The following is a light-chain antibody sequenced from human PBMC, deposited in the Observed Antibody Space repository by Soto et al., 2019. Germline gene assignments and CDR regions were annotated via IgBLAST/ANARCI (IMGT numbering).Light chain of an antibody. CDR1: QSVSGY. J-gene: IGKJ1*01. Sequence: AIQMTQSPASVSASPGDRVTITCRASQSVSGYLAWYQQKPGGAPKLLIYSASTLQSGVPSRFSGSGFGTDFTLAISGLQAEDVATYYCHQYYSFPPWSFGQGTKVEIQ. CDR2: SAS. V-gene: IGKV1-8*01. CDR3: HQYYSFPPWS.